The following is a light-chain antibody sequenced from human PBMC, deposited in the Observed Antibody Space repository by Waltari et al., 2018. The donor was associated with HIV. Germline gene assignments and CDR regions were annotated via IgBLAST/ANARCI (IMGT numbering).Light chain of an antibody. CDR3: QQYGRSPTA. V-gene: IGKV3-20*01. J-gene: IGKJ4*01. CDR1: QTLTTTS. CDR2: GAS. Sequence: EIVLTQSQGTLSSSPGERATLSCRASQTLTTTSLAWYQQRPGQAPRLLIHGASSRATGIPDRFVGSGSGTDFSLNITRLQPEDFAVYYCQQYGRSPTAFGGGTQVQIK.